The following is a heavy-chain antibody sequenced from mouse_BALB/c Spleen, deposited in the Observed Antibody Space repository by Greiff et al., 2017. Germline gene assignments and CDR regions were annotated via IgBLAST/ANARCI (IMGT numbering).Heavy chain of an antibody. J-gene: IGHJ4*01. CDR2: IRLKSNNYAT. V-gene: IGHV6-6*02. CDR1: GFTFSNYW. CDR3: TYGSPYAMDY. Sequence: EVMLVESGGGLVQPGGSLKLSCVASGFTFSNYWMNWVRQSPEKGLEWVAEIRLKSNNYATHYAESVKGRFTISRDDSKSSVYLQMNNLRAEDTGIYYCTYGSPYAMDYWGQGTSVTVSS. D-gene: IGHD1-1*01.